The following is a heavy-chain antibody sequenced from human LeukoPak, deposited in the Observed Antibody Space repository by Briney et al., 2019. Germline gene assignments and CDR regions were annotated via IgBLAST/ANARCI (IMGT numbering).Heavy chain of an antibody. CDR1: GLTFSSYA. D-gene: IGHD3-10*01. V-gene: IGHV3-23*01. CDR3: ASHVAKFGALTYYHYRDV. CDR2: VSGGGGST. J-gene: IGHJ6*03. Sequence: GGSLRLSCALSGLTFSSYAMTWLRQAPGKGLEWVSAVSGGGGSTYYADSVRGRFTISRDNSKNTLYLQMNSLKAEDTPNYCCASHVAKFGALTYYHYRDVWAKRTTVTVSS.